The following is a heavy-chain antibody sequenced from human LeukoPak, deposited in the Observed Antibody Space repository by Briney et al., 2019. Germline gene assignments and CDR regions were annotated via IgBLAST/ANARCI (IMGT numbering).Heavy chain of an antibody. D-gene: IGHD2-21*01. CDR1: GFTFSDYY. CDR2: ISTSSGYT. Sequence: GGSLRLSCAASGFTFSDYYMSWIRQAPGKGLEWVSYISTSSGYTNFADSVKGRFTISRDDAQNSLYLQMNSLRAEDTAVYYCARDLRAFCGGECAFHYWGQGTLVTVSS. V-gene: IGHV3-11*06. CDR3: ARDLRAFCGGECAFHY. J-gene: IGHJ4*02.